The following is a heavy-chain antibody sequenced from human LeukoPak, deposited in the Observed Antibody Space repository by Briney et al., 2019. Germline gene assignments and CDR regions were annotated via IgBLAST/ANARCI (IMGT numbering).Heavy chain of an antibody. D-gene: IGHD3-9*01. J-gene: IGHJ4*02. Sequence: SETLSLTCAVYGGSFSGYYWSWIRQPPGKGLEWIGEINHSGSTYYNPSLKSRVTISVDTSKNQFSLKLSSVTAADTAVYYCASRGALLRYFDWLLYSNWGQGTLVTVSS. CDR2: INHSGST. V-gene: IGHV4-34*01. CDR1: GGSFSGYY. CDR3: ASRGALLRYFDWLLYSN.